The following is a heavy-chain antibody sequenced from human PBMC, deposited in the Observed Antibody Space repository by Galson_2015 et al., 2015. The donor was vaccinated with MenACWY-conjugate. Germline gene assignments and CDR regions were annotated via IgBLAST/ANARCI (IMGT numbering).Heavy chain of an antibody. CDR3: TTAMYYYDSSGYHYFDY. J-gene: IGHJ4*02. V-gene: IGHV3-15*01. Sequence: SLRLSCAASGFTFSNAWMSWVRQAPGKGPEWVGRIKSKTDGGTTDYAAPVKGRFTISRDDSKNTLYLQMNSLKTEDTAVYYCTTAMYYYDSSGYHYFDYWGQGTLVTVSS. CDR2: IKSKTDGGTT. CDR1: GFTFSNAW. D-gene: IGHD3-22*01.